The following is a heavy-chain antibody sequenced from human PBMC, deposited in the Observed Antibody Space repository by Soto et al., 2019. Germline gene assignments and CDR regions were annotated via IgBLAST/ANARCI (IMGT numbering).Heavy chain of an antibody. CDR3: ARGRLPQLPSYNWFDP. V-gene: IGHV5-10-1*01. Sequence: GESLKISCKGSGYSFTSYWISWVRQMPGKGLEWMGRIDPSDSYTNYSPSFQGHVTISADKSISTAYLQWSSLKASDTAMYYCARGRLPQLPSYNWFDPWGQGTLVTVSS. CDR2: IDPSDSYT. CDR1: GYSFTSYW. D-gene: IGHD2-2*01. J-gene: IGHJ5*02.